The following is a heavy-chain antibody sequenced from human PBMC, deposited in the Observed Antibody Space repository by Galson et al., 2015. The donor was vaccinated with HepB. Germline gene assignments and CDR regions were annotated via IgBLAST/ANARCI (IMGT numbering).Heavy chain of an antibody. J-gene: IGHJ4*02. CDR3: ARAGGYTIFGALFDY. D-gene: IGHD3-3*01. V-gene: IGHV3-7*03. CDR2: IKQDGSEK. CDR1: GFTFSSYW. Sequence: SLRLSCAASGFTFSSYWMSWVRQAPGKGLEWVANIKQDGSEKYYVDSVKGRFTISRDNAKNSLYLQMNSLRAEDTAVYYCARAGGYTIFGALFDYWGQGTLVTVSS.